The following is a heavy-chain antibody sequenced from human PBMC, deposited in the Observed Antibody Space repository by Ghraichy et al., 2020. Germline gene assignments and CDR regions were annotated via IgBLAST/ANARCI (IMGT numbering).Heavy chain of an antibody. D-gene: IGHD2-2*01. Sequence: SQTLSLTCTVSGGSITSSSYYWAWIRQPPGKGLEWIGSVYRSGSTYYNPSLKSRVTMSVDTSENQFSLKLSSVTAADTAVYYCARHEGCSSTSCFFVGASSNDAFDIWGPGTMVTASS. J-gene: IGHJ3*02. V-gene: IGHV4-39*01. CDR1: GGSITSSSYY. CDR2: VYRSGST. CDR3: ARHEGCSSTSCFFVGASSNDAFDI.